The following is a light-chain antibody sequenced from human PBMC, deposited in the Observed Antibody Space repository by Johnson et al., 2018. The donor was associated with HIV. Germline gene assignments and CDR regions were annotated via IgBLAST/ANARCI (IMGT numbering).Light chain of an antibody. J-gene: IGLJ1*01. V-gene: IGLV1-51*01. CDR3: GTWDSSLNGYV. CDR2: DNN. CDR1: NSNIGNNY. Sequence: QSVLTQPPSVSAAPGQKVTISCSGSNSNIGNNYVSWYQQLPGTAPKLLIYDNNKRPSGIPARFSGSKSGTSATLGITGLQDGDEADYYCGTWDSSLNGYVFGTGTKVTVL.